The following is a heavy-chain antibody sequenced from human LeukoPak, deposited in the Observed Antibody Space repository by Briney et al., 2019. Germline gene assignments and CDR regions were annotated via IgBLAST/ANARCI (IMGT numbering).Heavy chain of an antibody. J-gene: IGHJ4*02. V-gene: IGHV3-21*05. D-gene: IGHD6-19*01. CDR3: ARSRGAGPGAYFDY. CDR2: ISNSGSYT. CDR1: GFTFNNYV. Sequence: GGSLRLSCSASGFTFNNYVMHWVRQAPGKGLEWVSYISNSGSYTFYADSVKGRFTISRDNPKNSLYLQMNSLRAEDTAVYYCARSRGAGPGAYFDYWGQGTLVTVSS.